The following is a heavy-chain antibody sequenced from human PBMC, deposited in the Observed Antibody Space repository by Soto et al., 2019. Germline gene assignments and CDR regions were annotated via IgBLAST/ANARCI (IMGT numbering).Heavy chain of an antibody. D-gene: IGHD5-18*01. J-gene: IGHJ6*04. V-gene: IGHV1-2*04. CDR2: INPNSGGT. CDR1: GYTFTGYY. Sequence: ASVKVSCKASGYTFTGYYMHWVRQAPGQGLEWMGWINPNSGGTNYAQKFQGWVTMTRDTSISTAYMELSRLRSDDTAVYYCARGVDTATPDLDVWGKGTTVTVSS. CDR3: ARGVDTATPDLDV.